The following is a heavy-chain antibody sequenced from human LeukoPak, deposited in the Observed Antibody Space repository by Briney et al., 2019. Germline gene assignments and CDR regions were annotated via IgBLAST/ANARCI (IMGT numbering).Heavy chain of an antibody. V-gene: IGHV5-51*01. D-gene: IGHD2-2*01. J-gene: IGHJ4*02. CDR3: ARRQGCSTSSCPPDS. Sequence: RGESLKISCRGSGYSFHTYWIGWVRQMPGKGLEWTGIIYPGDSDTRYSPSFRGQVTMSADKSTNTAYLQWSSLKASDTAMYFCARRQGCSTSSCPPDSWGQGTLVTVSS. CDR2: IYPGDSDT. CDR1: GYSFHTYW.